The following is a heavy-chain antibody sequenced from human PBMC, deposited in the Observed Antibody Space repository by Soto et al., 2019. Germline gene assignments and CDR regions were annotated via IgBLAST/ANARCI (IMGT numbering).Heavy chain of an antibody. D-gene: IGHD2-15*01. CDR1: GFTSSAYA. V-gene: IGHV3-48*02. CDR2: ISSRSDTL. Sequence: PGGSLRLSCEGSGFTSSAYAMNWVRQAPGKGLEWVPYISSRSDTLYYADSVKGRFTISRDNAKNSVYLQVNNLRDEDTAVYYCARDWDIVILSVPIPNYNYGMDVWGQGTTVTVSS. CDR3: ARDWDIVILSVPIPNYNYGMDV. J-gene: IGHJ6*02.